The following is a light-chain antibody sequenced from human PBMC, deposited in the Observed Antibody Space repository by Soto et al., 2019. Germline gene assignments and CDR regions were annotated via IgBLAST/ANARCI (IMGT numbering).Light chain of an antibody. CDR2: GAS. Sequence: EIVMTQSPATLSVSPGERATLSCRASQNMRSNLAWYQQKPGQAPRLLIYGASTRATGIPARFSGSGSGTEFTLTITSLQSEDFAVYYCQQYDNWPRTVGQGTKVDIK. J-gene: IGKJ1*01. CDR3: QQYDNWPRT. CDR1: QNMRSN. V-gene: IGKV3-15*01.